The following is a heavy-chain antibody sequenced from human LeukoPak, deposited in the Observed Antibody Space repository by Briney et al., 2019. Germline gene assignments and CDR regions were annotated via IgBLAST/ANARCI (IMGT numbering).Heavy chain of an antibody. D-gene: IGHD3-22*01. Sequence: QPGGSLRLSCAASGFTFSSYAMSWLRQAPGKGLEWVSAISGSGGSTYYADSVKGRFTISRDNSKNTLYLQMNSLRAEDTGVYYCANSHDSSGYYYGYYFDYWGQGTLVTVSS. J-gene: IGHJ4*02. V-gene: IGHV3-23*01. CDR1: GFTFSSYA. CDR2: ISGSGGST. CDR3: ANSHDSSGYYYGYYFDY.